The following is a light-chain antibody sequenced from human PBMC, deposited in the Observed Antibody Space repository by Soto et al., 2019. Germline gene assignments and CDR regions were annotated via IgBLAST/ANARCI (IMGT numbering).Light chain of an antibody. CDR2: WAS. CDR1: QSVLSSSNNKNY. J-gene: IGKJ1*01. Sequence: DIVVTQSPDSLAMSLGERATINCKSSQSVLSSSNNKNYLAWYQQKPGQPPKLLIYWASARESGVPDRFSGSGSGTDFPLAISSLQAEDVAVYYCQQYYSIPWAFGQGTKVEV. V-gene: IGKV4-1*01. CDR3: QQYYSIPWA.